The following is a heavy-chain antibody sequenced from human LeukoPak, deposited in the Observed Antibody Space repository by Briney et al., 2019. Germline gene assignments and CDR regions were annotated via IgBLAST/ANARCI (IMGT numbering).Heavy chain of an antibody. D-gene: IGHD5-12*01. CDR1: DGSFSGYY. J-gene: IGHJ4*02. V-gene: IGHV4-34*01. CDR2: INHSGST. CDR3: KTAYEIVARDDY. Sequence: PSETLPLTCAVYDGSFSGYYWSWIRQPPGKGLDWIGEINHSGSTNYNPSLKSRVTISVDTSKNQFSLKLSSVTAADMFFFKQKTAYEIVARDDYWGQGTLVTVSS.